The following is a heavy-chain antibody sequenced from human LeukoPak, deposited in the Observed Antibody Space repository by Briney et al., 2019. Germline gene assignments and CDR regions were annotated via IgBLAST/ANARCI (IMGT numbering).Heavy chain of an antibody. V-gene: IGHV3-15*01. CDR2: IKSKTDGGTT. D-gene: IGHD2-2*01. Sequence: PGGSLRLSCAASGFTFSNAWMSWVRQAPGKGLEWVGRIKSKTDGGTTDYAAPVKGRFTISRDDSKNTLYLQMNSLKTEDTAVYYCTTDISLIVVVPALIDYWGQGTLVTVSS. CDR3: TTDISLIVVVPALIDY. J-gene: IGHJ4*02. CDR1: GFTFSNAW.